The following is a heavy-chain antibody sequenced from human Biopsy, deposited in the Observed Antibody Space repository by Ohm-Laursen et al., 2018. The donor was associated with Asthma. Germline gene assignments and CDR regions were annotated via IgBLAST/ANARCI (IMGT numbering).Heavy chain of an antibody. CDR2: ISPVFGST. CDR3: ASPSSSREILYYYYNMDI. J-gene: IGHJ6*02. CDR1: GDFFSNYA. D-gene: IGHD6-13*01. Sequence: SSVNASCKASGDFFSNYAISWGRQAPGVGIEWMGGISPVFGSTNIAQKFQGRVTISADIFTKTAYLEVSSLRSDDPAVYYCASPSSSREILYYYYNMDIWGQGTTVTVSS. V-gene: IGHV1-69*06.